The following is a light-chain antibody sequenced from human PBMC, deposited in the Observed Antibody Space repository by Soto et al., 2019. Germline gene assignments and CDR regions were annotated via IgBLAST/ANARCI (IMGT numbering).Light chain of an antibody. Sequence: QSALTQPASVSGSPGQSITISCTGTSSDVGGYNYVSWYQQHPGKATKLLIYEVTYRPSGVSNRFSGSKSGNTASLTISGLQAEDEADYFGGSYTSSNTLVLGTGAKLTVL. J-gene: IGLJ1*01. V-gene: IGLV2-14*03. CDR2: EVT. CDR1: SSDVGGYNY. CDR3: GSYTSSNTLV.